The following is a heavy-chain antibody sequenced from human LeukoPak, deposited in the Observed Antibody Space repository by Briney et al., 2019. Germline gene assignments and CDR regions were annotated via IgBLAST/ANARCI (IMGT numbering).Heavy chain of an antibody. CDR1: GYSFTTHW. V-gene: IGHV5-51*01. Sequence: GESLKISCKGSGYSFTTHWIGWVRQLPGKGLEWMGIIYPGDSDTRYSPSFQGQVTISADKSISTAYLQWSSLKASDTAMYYCARLSGGDCYSDAVCGDYFDYWGQGTLVTVSS. D-gene: IGHD2-21*02. CDR3: ARLSGGDCYSDAVCGDYFDY. CDR2: IYPGDSDT. J-gene: IGHJ4*02.